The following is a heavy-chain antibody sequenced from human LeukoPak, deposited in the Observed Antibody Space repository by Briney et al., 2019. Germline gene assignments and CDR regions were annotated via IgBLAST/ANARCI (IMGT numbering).Heavy chain of an antibody. D-gene: IGHD3-10*01. J-gene: IGHJ5*02. Sequence: ASVKVSCKTSGYTFTSYDINWVRQATGQGLEWMGWMNPNSGNTGYAQKFQGRVTITRNTSISTAYMELSSLRSEDTAVYYCARGNLGLWFGELFQGWFDPWGQGTLVTVSS. CDR3: ARGNLGLWFGELFQGWFDP. CDR2: MNPNSGNT. CDR1: GYTFTSYD. V-gene: IGHV1-8*03.